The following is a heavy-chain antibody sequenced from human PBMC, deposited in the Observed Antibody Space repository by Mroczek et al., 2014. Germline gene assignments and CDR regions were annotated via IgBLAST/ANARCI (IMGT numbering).Heavy chain of an antibody. CDR2: MNPNSGNT. Sequence: VQLVQSGAEVKKPGASVKVSCKASGYTFTSYDINWVRQATGQGLEWMGWMNPNSGNTGYAQKFQGRVTMTRNTSISTAYMELSSLRSEDTAVYYCARSPRLYYYDSSGYIGMDVWGQGTTVTVSS. J-gene: IGHJ6*02. V-gene: IGHV1-8*01. CDR3: ARSPRLYYYDSSGYIGMDV. CDR1: GYTFTSYD. D-gene: IGHD3-22*01.